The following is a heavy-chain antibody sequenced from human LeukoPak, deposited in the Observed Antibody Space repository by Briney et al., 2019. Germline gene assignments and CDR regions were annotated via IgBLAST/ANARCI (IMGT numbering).Heavy chain of an antibody. D-gene: IGHD3-22*01. CDR2: IYPGDSDT. J-gene: IGHJ3*02. CDR1: GYSFTSYW. Sequence: GESLKISCKGSGYSFTSYWIGWVRQMPGKGLEWMGIIYPGDSDTRYSPSFQGQVTISADKSISTAYLQWSSLKASDTAMYYCARPGAVGITMSLNAFDIWGQGTMVTVSS. V-gene: IGHV5-51*01. CDR3: ARPGAVGITMSLNAFDI.